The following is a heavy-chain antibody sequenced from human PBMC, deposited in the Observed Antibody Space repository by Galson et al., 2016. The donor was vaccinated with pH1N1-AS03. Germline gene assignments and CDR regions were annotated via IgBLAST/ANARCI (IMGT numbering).Heavy chain of an antibody. CDR2: IYPGDSDT. Sequence: QSGAEVKKPGESLMISCKASGFRFTTYWIAWVRQLPGKGLEWMGFIYPGDSDTKYSPSFQGQVTISADKSISTAYLRWNSLKASGTAMYYCARGDGYNYYFDYWGQGTLVTVSS. CDR3: ARGDGYNYYFDY. CDR1: GFRFTTYW. J-gene: IGHJ4*02. D-gene: IGHD5-24*01. V-gene: IGHV5-51*03.